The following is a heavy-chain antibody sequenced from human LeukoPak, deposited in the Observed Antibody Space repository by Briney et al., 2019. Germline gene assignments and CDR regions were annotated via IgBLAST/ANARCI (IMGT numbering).Heavy chain of an antibody. D-gene: IGHD3-3*01. CDR2: IYPGDSDT. Sequence: GESLKISCEGAGYSFTSYWIGWGRALPGKGLEWMGIIYPGDSDTRYSPSLQGQVTISADKSISTAYLQWSSLKASDTAMYYCARGLLEWLLANAFDIWGQGTMVTVSS. J-gene: IGHJ3*02. V-gene: IGHV5-51*01. CDR3: ARGLLEWLLANAFDI. CDR1: GYSFTSYW.